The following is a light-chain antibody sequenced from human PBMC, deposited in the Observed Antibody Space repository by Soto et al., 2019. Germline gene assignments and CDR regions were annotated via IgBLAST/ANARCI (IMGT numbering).Light chain of an antibody. CDR1: QGIRND. CDR3: LQDYNYPWT. J-gene: IGKJ1*01. CDR2: AAS. V-gene: IGKV1-6*01. Sequence: AIQMTQSPSSLSASVGDRVTIACRASQGIRNDLGWYQQKPGKAPKLLIYAASSLQSGVPSRFSGSGSGTDFTLTISSLQPVDFAIYYCLQDYNYPWTFGQGTKVEIK.